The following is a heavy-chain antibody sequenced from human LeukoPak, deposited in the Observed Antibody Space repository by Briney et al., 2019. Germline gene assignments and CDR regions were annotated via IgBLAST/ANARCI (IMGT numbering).Heavy chain of an antibody. Sequence: GGSLRLSCAASGFTFSSYGMSWVRQAPGKGLEWVSAISGSGGSTYYADSVKGRFTISRDNSKNTLYLQMNSLRAEDTAVYYCAKEDRSCSGGSCYSSWFDPWGQGTLVTVSS. J-gene: IGHJ5*02. CDR2: ISGSGGST. V-gene: IGHV3-23*01. D-gene: IGHD2-15*01. CDR3: AKEDRSCSGGSCYSSWFDP. CDR1: GFTFSSYG.